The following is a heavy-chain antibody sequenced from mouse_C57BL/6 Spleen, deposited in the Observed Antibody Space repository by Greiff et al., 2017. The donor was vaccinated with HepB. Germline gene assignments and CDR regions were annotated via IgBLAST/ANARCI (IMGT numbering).Heavy chain of an antibody. V-gene: IGHV1-50*01. CDR1: GYTFTSYW. CDR2: IDPSDSYT. CDR3: ARRQLRRHYYAMDY. D-gene: IGHD3-2*02. J-gene: IGHJ4*01. Sequence: QVQLQQPGAELVKPGASVKLSCKASGYTFTSYWMQWVNQRPGQGLEWIGEIDPSDSYTNYNQKFKGKATLTVDTSSSTAYMQLSSLTSEDSAVYYCARRQLRRHYYAMDYWGQGTSVTVSS.